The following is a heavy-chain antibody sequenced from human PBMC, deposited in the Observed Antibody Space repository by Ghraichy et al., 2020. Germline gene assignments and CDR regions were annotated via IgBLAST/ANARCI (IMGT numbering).Heavy chain of an antibody. J-gene: IGHJ6*02. CDR2: IIPIFGTA. V-gene: IGHV1-69*13. D-gene: IGHD3-10*01. CDR3: ARGEREVVPAAAPRSGSGSYYNGYYYGMDV. Sequence: SVKVSCKASGGTFSSYAISWVRQAPGQGLEWMGGIIPIFGTANYAQKFQGRVTITADESTSTAYMELSSLRSEDTAVYYCARGEREVVPAAAPRSGSGSYYNGYYYGMDVWGQGTTVTVSS. CDR1: GGTFSSYA.